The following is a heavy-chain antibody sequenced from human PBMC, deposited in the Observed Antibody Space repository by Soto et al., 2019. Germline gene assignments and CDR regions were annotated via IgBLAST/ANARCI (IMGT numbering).Heavy chain of an antibody. CDR3: AKDMKYNWNDDDY. D-gene: IGHD1-20*01. CDR2: ISGSGDTT. CDR1: GFTVSSNY. Sequence: GGSLRLSCAVSGFTVSSNYMSWVRQAPGKGLEWVSAISGSGDTTYYADSVKGRFTISRDNSKNTLYLQMNSLRVEDTAVYYCAKDMKYNWNDDDYWGHGILVTVSS. J-gene: IGHJ4*01. V-gene: IGHV3-23*01.